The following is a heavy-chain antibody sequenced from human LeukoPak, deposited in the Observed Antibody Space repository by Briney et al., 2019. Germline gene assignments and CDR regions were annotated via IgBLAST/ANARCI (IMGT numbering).Heavy chain of an antibody. CDR2: IYTSGST. J-gene: IGHJ5*02. Sequence: PSQTLSLTRTVSGGSISSGSYYWSWIRQPAGKGLEWIGRIYTSGSTNYNPSLKSRVTISVDTSKNQFSLKLSSVTAADTAVYYCARYGNTAMVTWGQGTLVTVSS. CDR1: GGSISSGSYY. V-gene: IGHV4-61*02. D-gene: IGHD5-18*01. CDR3: ARYGNTAMVT.